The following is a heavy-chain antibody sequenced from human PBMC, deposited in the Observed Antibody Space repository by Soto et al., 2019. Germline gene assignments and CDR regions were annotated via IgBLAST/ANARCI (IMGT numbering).Heavy chain of an antibody. CDR2: IRTTPSII. D-gene: IGHD5-18*01. V-gene: IGHV3-48*02. Sequence: GSLRLSCAGSGFTFSDYSMNWVRQAPGKGLEWVSYIRTTPSIIVYADSVKGRFTISRDNAKNSMYLQMNSLTDEDTAIYYCARGHIYAFDNWGQGTPVTVSS. J-gene: IGHJ4*02. CDR3: ARGHIYAFDN. CDR1: GFTFSDYS.